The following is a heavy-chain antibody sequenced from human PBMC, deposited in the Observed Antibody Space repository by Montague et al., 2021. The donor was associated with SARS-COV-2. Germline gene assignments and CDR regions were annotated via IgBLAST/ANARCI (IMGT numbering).Heavy chain of an antibody. Sequence: SETLSLTCTVSGGSISSYNWSWIRQPPGKGLECIGYIYCSGNTNYNPSLKSRVTISVDASKSQFSLKLSSVTAADTAVYYCAGLQGDGSLYGMDVWGQGTTVTVSS. J-gene: IGHJ6*02. CDR2: IYCSGNT. D-gene: IGHD5-24*01. V-gene: IGHV4-59*01. CDR1: GGSISSYN. CDR3: AGLQGDGSLYGMDV.